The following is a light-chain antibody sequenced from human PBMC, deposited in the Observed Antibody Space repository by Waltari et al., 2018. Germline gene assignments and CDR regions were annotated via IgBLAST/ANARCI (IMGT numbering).Light chain of an antibody. V-gene: IGKV2-29*02. CDR2: EVS. CDR3: MQGIYLPYT. CDR1: QSLLHSDGRTY. Sequence: DITVTQTPLSLSVTPGQSAPISCKSSQSLLHSDGRTYLYWYLQRPGRSPQLLMYEVSSRFSGVPERFSGSGSGTDFTLKISRVEAEDVGIYFCMQGIYLPYTFGQGTRLETK. J-gene: IGKJ2*01.